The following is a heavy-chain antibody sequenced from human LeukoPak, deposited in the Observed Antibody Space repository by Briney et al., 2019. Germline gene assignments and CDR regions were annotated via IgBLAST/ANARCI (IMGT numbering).Heavy chain of an antibody. V-gene: IGHV3-21*06. CDR3: ARSGREATEIDY. Sequence: ETLSLTCAVSGDSISSDNWWSWVRQAPGKGLEWLSYINGRGTYKDYAESLKGRITISRDNAQNALYLQMSSLSVEDTAVYFCARSGREATEIDYWGQGTLVTVSS. CDR2: INGRGTYK. CDR1: GDSISSDN. J-gene: IGHJ4*02. D-gene: IGHD1-1*01.